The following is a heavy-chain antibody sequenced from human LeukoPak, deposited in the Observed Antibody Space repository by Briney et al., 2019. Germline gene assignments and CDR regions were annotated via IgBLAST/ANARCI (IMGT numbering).Heavy chain of an antibody. Sequence: SETLSLTCTVSGGSISSYYWSWIRQPPGKGLEWIGYIYYGGSTNYNPSPKSRVTISVDTSKNQFSLKLSSVTAADTAVYYCARGGYCSSTSCYGPDWFDPWGQGTLVTVSS. CDR1: GGSISSYY. CDR3: ARGGYCSSTSCYGPDWFDP. CDR2: IYYGGST. D-gene: IGHD2-2*01. V-gene: IGHV4-59*01. J-gene: IGHJ5*02.